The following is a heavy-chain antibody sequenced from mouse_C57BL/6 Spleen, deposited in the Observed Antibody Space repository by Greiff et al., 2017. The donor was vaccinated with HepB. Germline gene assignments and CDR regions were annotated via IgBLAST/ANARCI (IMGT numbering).Heavy chain of an antibody. J-gene: IGHJ3*01. CDR1: GFTFSSYG. D-gene: IGHD2-4*01. Sequence: EVQGVESGGDLVKPGGSLKLSCAASGFTFSSYGMSWVRQTPDKRLEWVATISSGGSYTYYPDSVKGRFTISRDNAKNTLYLQMSSLKSEDTAMYYCARHRYDYDQAWFAYWGQGTLVTVSA. V-gene: IGHV5-6*01. CDR3: ARHRYDYDQAWFAY. CDR2: ISSGGSYT.